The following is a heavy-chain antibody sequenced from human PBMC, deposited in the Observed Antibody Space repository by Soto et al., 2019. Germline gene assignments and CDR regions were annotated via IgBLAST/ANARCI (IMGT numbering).Heavy chain of an antibody. J-gene: IGHJ4*02. CDR2: IYYSGST. Sequence: SETLSLACTVSGCSISSYYWSWIRQPPGKGLEWIGYIYYSGSTNYNPSLKSRVTISLDTSKNQFSLKLSSVTAADTAVYYCARTLYGDNVDYWGQGTLVTVSS. V-gene: IGHV4-59*08. CDR3: ARTLYGDNVDY. D-gene: IGHD4-17*01. CDR1: GCSISSYY.